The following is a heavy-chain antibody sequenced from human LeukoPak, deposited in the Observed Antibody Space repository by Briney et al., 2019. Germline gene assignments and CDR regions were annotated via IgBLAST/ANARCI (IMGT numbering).Heavy chain of an antibody. Sequence: KSSETLSLTCTVSGGSISSYYWSWIRQPPGKGLEWIGYIYYSGSTNYNPSLKSRVTISVDTSKNQFSLKLSSVTAADTAVYYCARAKRGREFDPWGQGTLVTVSS. CDR2: IYYSGST. D-gene: IGHD5-12*01. V-gene: IGHV4-59*01. CDR1: GGSISSYY. J-gene: IGHJ5*02. CDR3: ARAKRGREFDP.